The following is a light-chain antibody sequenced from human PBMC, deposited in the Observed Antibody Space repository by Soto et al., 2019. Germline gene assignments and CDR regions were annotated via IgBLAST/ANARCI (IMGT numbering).Light chain of an antibody. J-gene: IGLJ1*01. Sequence: QSVPTQPPSASGAPGQRVTISCSGSSSNVGSNTVSWYQQFPGTAPKLLIHSNNKRPSGVPDRFSGSKSGTSASLAISGLQSEDEADYYCAAWDDSLNAYVFGGGNNVTXL. CDR1: SSNVGSNT. V-gene: IGLV1-44*01. CDR3: AAWDDSLNAYV. CDR2: SNN.